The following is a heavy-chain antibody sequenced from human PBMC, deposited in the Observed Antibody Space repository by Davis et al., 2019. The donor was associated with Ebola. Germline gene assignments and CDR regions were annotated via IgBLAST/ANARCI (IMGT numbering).Heavy chain of an antibody. Sequence: GGSLRLSCAASGFTFSSYSMNWVRQAPGKGLEWVSYISSSSSTIYYADSVKGRFTISRDNAKNSLYLQMNSLRDEDTAVHYCARVGVAAAVGGFDPWGQGTLVTVSS. J-gene: IGHJ5*02. CDR1: GFTFSSYS. V-gene: IGHV3-48*02. CDR2: ISSSSSTI. CDR3: ARVGVAAAVGGFDP. D-gene: IGHD6-13*01.